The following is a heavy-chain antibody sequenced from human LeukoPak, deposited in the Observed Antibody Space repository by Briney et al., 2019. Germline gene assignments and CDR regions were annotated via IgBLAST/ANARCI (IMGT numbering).Heavy chain of an antibody. CDR1: GGSISSYY. J-gene: IGHJ6*03. Sequence: SETLSLTCTVSGGSISSYYWSWIRQPPGKGLEWIGYIYTSGSTNYNPSLKSRVTISVDTSKNQFSLQLRSVTAADTAVYYCATLYSRCLPGYYYYMDVWGKGTTVTVSS. V-gene: IGHV4-4*09. D-gene: IGHD6-13*01. CDR3: ATLYSRCLPGYYYYMDV. CDR2: IYTSGST.